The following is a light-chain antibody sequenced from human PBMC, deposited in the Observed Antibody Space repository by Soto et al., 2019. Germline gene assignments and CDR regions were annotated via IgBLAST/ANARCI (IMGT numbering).Light chain of an antibody. CDR1: QSVSSN. V-gene: IGKV3-15*01. CDR3: QQYDTWPWT. Sequence: EIVMTQSPATLSVSPGERATLSCRASQSVSSNLAWYQQKPGQAPRLLIYGASTRATGIPARFSGSGSGTDFTLTINSLESEDFAVYYCQQYDTWPWTFGQGTKVEIE. J-gene: IGKJ1*01. CDR2: GAS.